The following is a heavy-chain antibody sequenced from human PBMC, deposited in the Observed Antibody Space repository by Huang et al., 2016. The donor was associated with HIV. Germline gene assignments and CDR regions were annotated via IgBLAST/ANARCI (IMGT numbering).Heavy chain of an antibody. Sequence: QVRLQESGPGLVKPSETLSLSCTVSGDSVSSHYWGWIRHPPGKGLEWIGTVYDRGTTKYNPRLNSRSTISVDTSKNGFSLNITSVSAADTAMYFCVRDQGRLAVGGIDNWFDPWGQGALVTVSS. CDR2: VYDRGTT. CDR1: GDSVSSHY. J-gene: IGHJ5*02. V-gene: IGHV4-59*02. CDR3: VRDQGRLAVGGIDNWFDP. D-gene: IGHD6-19*01.